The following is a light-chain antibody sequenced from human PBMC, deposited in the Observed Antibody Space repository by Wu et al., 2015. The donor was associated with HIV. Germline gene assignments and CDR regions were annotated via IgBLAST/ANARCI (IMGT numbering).Light chain of an antibody. J-gene: IGKJ1*01. V-gene: IGKV3-20*01. CDR3: QQYAGPPTRT. CDR1: QSVSSSY. Sequence: EIVLTQSPGTLSLSPGERATLSCRASQSVSSSYLAWYQQKPGQAPRLFIYGASRRATGIPDRFSGSGSGTDFTLTISRLEPEDFAVYYCQQYAGPPTRTFGQGTEGGN. CDR2: GAS.